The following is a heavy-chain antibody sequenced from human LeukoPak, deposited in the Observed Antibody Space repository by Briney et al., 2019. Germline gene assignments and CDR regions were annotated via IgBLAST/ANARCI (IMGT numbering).Heavy chain of an antibody. D-gene: IGHD2-15*01. CDR3: ARRDNYDY. CDR2: ISSDSTYI. CDR1: GFTFSTYT. V-gene: IGHV3-21*01. Sequence: GGSLRLSCAASGFTFSTYTMNWVRQAPGKGLEWVSSISSDSTYIYYADSVQGRFTISRDNAKNTLYLQMNSLRAEDTAVYYCARRDNYDYWGQGTLVTVSS. J-gene: IGHJ4*02.